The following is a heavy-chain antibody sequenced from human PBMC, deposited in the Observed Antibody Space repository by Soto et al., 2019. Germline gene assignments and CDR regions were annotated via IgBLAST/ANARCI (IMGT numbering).Heavy chain of an antibody. D-gene: IGHD6-19*01. V-gene: IGHV5-51*01. CDR3: ARYSSGWPYYFDY. J-gene: IGHJ4*02. Sequence: PGESLKISCKGSGYSFTSYCIAWVRQMPGKGLEWMGIIYLSDSDTRYSPSFQGRVTISADKSISTAYLQWSSLKASDTAMYYCARYSSGWPYYFDYWGQGTLVTVYS. CDR2: IYLSDSDT. CDR1: GYSFTSYC.